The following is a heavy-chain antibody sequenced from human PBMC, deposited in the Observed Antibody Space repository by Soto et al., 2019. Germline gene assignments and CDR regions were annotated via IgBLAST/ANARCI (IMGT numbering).Heavy chain of an antibody. Sequence: QVQLVQSGAEVKKPGSSVKVSCKASGGTFSSYAISWVRQAPGQGLEWMGGIIPIFGTANYAQKFQGRVTITADESTSTAYMELSSLRSEDTAVYYCAHQSNNYYGSGSYLYGMDVWGQGTTVTVSS. J-gene: IGHJ6*02. CDR2: IIPIFGTA. CDR1: GGTFSSYA. CDR3: AHQSNNYYGSGSYLYGMDV. D-gene: IGHD3-10*01. V-gene: IGHV1-69*01.